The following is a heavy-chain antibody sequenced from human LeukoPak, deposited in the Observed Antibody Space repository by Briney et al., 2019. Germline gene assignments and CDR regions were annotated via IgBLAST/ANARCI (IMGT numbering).Heavy chain of an antibody. CDR1: GGSFSGYY. Sequence: PSETLSLTCAVYGGSFSGYYWSWIRQPPGKGLEWIGEINHSGSTNYNPSLKSRVTISVDTSKNQFSLKLSSVTAADTAVYYCARHVVRCSGGSCREDRNWFDPWGQGTLVTVSS. V-gene: IGHV4-34*01. CDR3: ARHVVRCSGGSCREDRNWFDP. CDR2: INHSGST. D-gene: IGHD2-15*01. J-gene: IGHJ5*02.